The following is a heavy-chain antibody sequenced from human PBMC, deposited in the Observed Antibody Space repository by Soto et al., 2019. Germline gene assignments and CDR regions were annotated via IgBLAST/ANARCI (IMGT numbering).Heavy chain of an antibody. V-gene: IGHV4-59*01. CDR3: ASSPSGDYIWGSYRHDAFDI. D-gene: IGHD3-16*02. J-gene: IGHJ3*02. CDR2: IYYSGRT. CDR1: GGSISSYY. Sequence: QVQLQESGPGLVKPSETLSLTCTVSGGSISSYYWSWIRQSPGKGLEWIGYIYYSGRTNYNPSLKSRVTISVDTSKNQFSLKLSSVTAADTAVYYCASSPSGDYIWGSYRHDAFDIWGQGTMVTVSS.